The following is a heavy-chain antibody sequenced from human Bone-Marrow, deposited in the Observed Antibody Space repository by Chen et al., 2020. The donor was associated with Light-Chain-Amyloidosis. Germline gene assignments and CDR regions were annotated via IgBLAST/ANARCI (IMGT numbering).Heavy chain of an antibody. CDR2: ISSSGTYI. CDR3: ARVFQGFDF. Sequence: EVQLVESGGGRVKPGGSLRLSCAASGFAFNSFNMVWVRQAPRKGLEWVASISSSGTYIYYADSVQGRFTISRDNAKDSLSLLMNNLRVEDTAVYYCARVFQGFDFWGQGTLVTVSS. J-gene: IGHJ4*02. V-gene: IGHV3-21*01. CDR1: GFAFNSFN.